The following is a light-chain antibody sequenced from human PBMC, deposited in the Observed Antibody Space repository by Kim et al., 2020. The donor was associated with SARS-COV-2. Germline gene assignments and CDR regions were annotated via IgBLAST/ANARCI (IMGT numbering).Light chain of an antibody. CDR2: GAS. J-gene: IGKJ2*01. CDR1: QSVSSN. V-gene: IGKV3-15*01. CDR3: QQYNYWPET. Sequence: EIVMTQSPATLSVSPGERATLSCRASQSVSSNLAWYQQKPGQAPRLLIYGASTRATGIPARFSGSGSGTEFTLTISSLQSEDFAVYYCQQYNYWPETFGPGTKLEI.